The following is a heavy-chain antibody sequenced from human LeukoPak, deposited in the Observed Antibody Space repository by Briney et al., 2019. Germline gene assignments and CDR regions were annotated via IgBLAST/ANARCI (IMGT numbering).Heavy chain of an antibody. Sequence: PSETLSLTCTVSGGSISRSYWSWMRQPAGKGPEWIGRIYGSGTITYNPSLESRVTMSVDTSKNQFSLKLSSVTAADTAVYYCVRSGGSGSPFDYWGQGTLVAVSS. CDR2: IYGSGTI. J-gene: IGHJ4*02. CDR3: VRSGGSGSPFDY. D-gene: IGHD3-10*01. CDR1: GGSISRSY. V-gene: IGHV4-4*07.